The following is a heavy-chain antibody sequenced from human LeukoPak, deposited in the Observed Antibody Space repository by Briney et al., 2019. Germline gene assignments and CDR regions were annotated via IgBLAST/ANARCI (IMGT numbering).Heavy chain of an antibody. CDR3: ASSYTASTKIDY. V-gene: IGHV3-11*01. J-gene: IGHJ4*02. D-gene: IGHD1-1*01. Sequence: GGSLRLFCAASGFTFSDYYMSWIRQAPGKGLEWVSYISSSGSTIYYADSVKGRFTISRDNAKNSLYLQMNSLRAEDTAVYYCASSYTASTKIDYWGQGTLVTVSS. CDR1: GFTFSDYY. CDR2: ISSSGSTI.